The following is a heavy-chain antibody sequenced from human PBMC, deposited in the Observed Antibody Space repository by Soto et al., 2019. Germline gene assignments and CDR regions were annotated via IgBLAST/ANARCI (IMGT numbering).Heavy chain of an antibody. J-gene: IGHJ5*02. V-gene: IGHV3-21*01. CDR1: GFTFSSYS. D-gene: IGHD2-2*01. CDR3: ARDTEYQLLGPLQFDP. CDR2: ISSSSSYI. Sequence: EVQLVESGGGLVKPGGSLRLSCAASGFTFSSYSMNWVRQAPGKGLEWVSSISSSSSYIYYADSVKGRFTISRDNAKNSLYLQMNSLRAEDTAVYYCARDTEYQLLGPLQFDPWGQGTLVTVSS.